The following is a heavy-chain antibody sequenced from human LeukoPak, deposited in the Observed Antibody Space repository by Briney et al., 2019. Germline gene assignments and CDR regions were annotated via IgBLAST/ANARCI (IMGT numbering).Heavy chain of an antibody. J-gene: IGHJ3*02. Sequence: SETLSLTCTVSGGSISNSSFYWGWIRQPPGEGLECIASISYPGSTFYNPSLRSRVTISLDKSKNQFSLKLNSVTAADTAVYYCARDLRVPAAMGDAFDIWGQGTMVTVSS. V-gene: IGHV4-39*07. CDR1: GGSISNSSFY. D-gene: IGHD2-2*01. CDR2: ISYPGST. CDR3: ARDLRVPAAMGDAFDI.